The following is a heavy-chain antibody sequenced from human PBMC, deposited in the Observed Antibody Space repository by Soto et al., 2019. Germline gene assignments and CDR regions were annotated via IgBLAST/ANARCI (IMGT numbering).Heavy chain of an antibody. D-gene: IGHD2-2*01. V-gene: IGHV4-4*02. CDR1: SGSISSSNW. J-gene: IGHJ6*03. CDR2: IYHSGST. Sequence: SETLSLTCAVSSGSISSSNWWSWVRQPPGKGLEWIGEIYHSGSTNYSPSLKSRVTISVDKSKNQFSLKLSSVTAADTAVYYCARGIVVVPAAPYYYYYMDVWGKGTTVTVSS. CDR3: ARGIVVVPAAPYYYYYMDV.